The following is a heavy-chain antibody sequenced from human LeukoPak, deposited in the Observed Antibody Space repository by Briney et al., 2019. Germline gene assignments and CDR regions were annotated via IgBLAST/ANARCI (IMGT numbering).Heavy chain of an antibody. V-gene: IGHV1-69*05. D-gene: IGHD5-12*01. CDR3: ARGTDIVATTQSRGYYFDY. Sequence: SVKVSCKASGGTFSSYAISWVRQAPGQGLEWMGGIIPIFGTANYAQKFQGRVTITTDESTSTAYMELSSLRSEDTAVYYCARGTDIVATTQSRGYYFDYWGQGTLVTVSS. J-gene: IGHJ4*02. CDR2: IIPIFGTA. CDR1: GGTFSSYA.